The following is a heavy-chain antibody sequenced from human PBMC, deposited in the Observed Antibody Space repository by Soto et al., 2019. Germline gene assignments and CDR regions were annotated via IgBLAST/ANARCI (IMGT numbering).Heavy chain of an antibody. CDR3: ARRVQYCFDS. Sequence: GGSLRLSCAASGFTFSSSAMSWVRQAPGKGLEWVSTFSGSGDSTYYADSVKGRFTISRDNSKNTLFLRINSLKAEDTAIYYCARRVQYCFDSWGQGALVTVSS. V-gene: IGHV3-23*01. CDR1: GFTFSSSA. J-gene: IGHJ4*02. CDR2: FSGSGDST.